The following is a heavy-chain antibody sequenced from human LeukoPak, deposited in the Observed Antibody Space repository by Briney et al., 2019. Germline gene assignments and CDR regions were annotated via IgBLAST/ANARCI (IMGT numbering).Heavy chain of an antibody. Sequence: GGSLRLSCAASGFTLSSYWMHWVRQAPGKGLVWVSRIIVDGSSTPYAHSVKGRFTSSRDTAKNTLYRQMNSLRADDTAVNYCARGSSSGWPDYFDYWGQGSVVTVSS. CDR3: ARGSSSGWPDYFDY. J-gene: IGHJ4*02. V-gene: IGHV3-74*01. CDR1: GFTLSSYW. CDR2: IIVDGSST. D-gene: IGHD6-19*01.